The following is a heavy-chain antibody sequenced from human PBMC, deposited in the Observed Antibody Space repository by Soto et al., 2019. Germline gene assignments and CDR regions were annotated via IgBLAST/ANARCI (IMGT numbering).Heavy chain of an antibody. CDR1: APSTSIYY. V-gene: IGHV4-59*01. Sequence: PPETLSLTCPLSAPSTSIYYSSWIRPPPGKGLEWIGYIHNSGSTNYNPSLKSRVTISVDTSKNQFSLKLSSVTAADTAVYYCARGGRSAVAGTFGYWGQGTLVTVSS. J-gene: IGHJ4*02. CDR3: ARGGRSAVAGTFGY. CDR2: IHNSGST. D-gene: IGHD6-19*01.